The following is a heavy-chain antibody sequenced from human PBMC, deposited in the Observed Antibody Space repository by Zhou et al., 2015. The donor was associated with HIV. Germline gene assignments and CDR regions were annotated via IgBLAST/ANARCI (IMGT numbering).Heavy chain of an antibody. J-gene: IGHJ6*02. Sequence: SSYAISWVRQAPGQGLEWMGGIIPIFGTANYAQKFQGRVTITADESTSTAYMELSSLRSEDTAVYYCARGSGWTSRDYYYGMDVWGQGTTVTVSS. D-gene: IGHD6-19*01. V-gene: IGHV1-69*01. CDR2: IIPIFGTA. CDR3: ARGSGWTSRDYYYGMDV. CDR1: SSYA.